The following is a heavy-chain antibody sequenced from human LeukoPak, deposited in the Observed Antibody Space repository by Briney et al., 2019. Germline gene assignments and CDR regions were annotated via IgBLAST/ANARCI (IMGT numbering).Heavy chain of an antibody. Sequence: PGGSLRLSCAASGFTFSSYAMSWVRQAPGKGLEWVSAVSDSGGSTYYADSVKGRFTISRDNSKNTLSLQMNSLRAEDTAVYYCAKMGMDTIFVVAPVYYWGQGALVTVSS. CDR1: GFTFSSYA. CDR2: VSDSGGST. J-gene: IGHJ4*02. D-gene: IGHD3-3*01. CDR3: AKMGMDTIFVVAPVYY. V-gene: IGHV3-23*01.